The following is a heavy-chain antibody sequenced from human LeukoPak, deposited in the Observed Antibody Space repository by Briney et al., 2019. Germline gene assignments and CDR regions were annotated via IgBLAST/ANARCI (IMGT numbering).Heavy chain of an antibody. J-gene: IGHJ4*02. D-gene: IGHD6-13*01. Sequence: GGSLRLSCAASGLTVSDNFMDWVRQAPGKGLEWVSTIYSGGATYYADSVRGRFTISRDSSQNTVYLQMNSLRAEDTAVYYCAKDLPYSSSSGGAFDYWGQGTLVTVSS. CDR2: IYSGGAT. V-gene: IGHV3-66*01. CDR1: GLTVSDNF. CDR3: AKDLPYSSSSGGAFDY.